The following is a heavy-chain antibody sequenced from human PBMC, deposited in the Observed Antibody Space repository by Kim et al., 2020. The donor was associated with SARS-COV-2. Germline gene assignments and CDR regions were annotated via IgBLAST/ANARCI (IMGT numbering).Heavy chain of an antibody. V-gene: IGHV1-24*01. J-gene: IGHJ3*02. D-gene: IGHD3-10*01. CDR1: GYTLTELS. CDR3: ATGLYYGSGHDALDI. Sequence: ASVKVSCKVFGYTLTELSMHWVRQAPGKGLEWMGGFDPEDGETIYAQNFQGRVTMTEDTSTDTAYMELSSLRSEDTAVYSCATGLYYGSGHDALDIWGQGTMVTVSS. CDR2: FDPEDGET.